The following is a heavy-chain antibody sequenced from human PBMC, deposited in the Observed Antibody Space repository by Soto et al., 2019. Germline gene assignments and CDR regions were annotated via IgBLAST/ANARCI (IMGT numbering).Heavy chain of an antibody. V-gene: IGHV3-21*01. CDR3: ARVRTVTTPLDY. CDR2: ISSRSTYI. J-gene: IGHJ4*02. CDR1: GFTFSDYN. D-gene: IGHD4-17*01. Sequence: EVQLVESGGGLVKPGGSLRLSCAASGFTFSDYNMNWVRQAPGKGLEWVSYISSRSTYIYYADSVKGRFTISRDNVKNSVHLQMNSLRAEDTAVYYCARVRTVTTPLDYWGQGILVTVSS.